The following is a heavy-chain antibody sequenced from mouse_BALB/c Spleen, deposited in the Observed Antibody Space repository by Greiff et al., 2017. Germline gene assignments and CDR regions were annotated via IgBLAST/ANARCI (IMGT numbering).Heavy chain of an antibody. CDR2: IWAGGST. CDR1: GFSLTSYG. D-gene: IGHD2-1*01. J-gene: IGHJ3*01. V-gene: IGHV2-9*02. Sequence: VKLMESGPGLVAPSQSLSITCTVSGFSLTSYGVHWVRQPPGKGLEWLGVIWAGGSTNYNSALMSRLSISKDNSKSQVFLKMNSLQTDDTAMYYCARERGNYGTAWFAYWGQGTLVTVSA. CDR3: ARERGNYGTAWFAY.